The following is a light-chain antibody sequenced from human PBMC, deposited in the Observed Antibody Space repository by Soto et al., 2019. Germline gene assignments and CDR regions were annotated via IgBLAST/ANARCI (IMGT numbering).Light chain of an antibody. V-gene: IGLV3-21*02. Sequence: SYELPQPPSGSVAPGPTARITVGGKNIGRKSGNWYKQKPGQAPVLVVYDDSGRPSGIPERFSGSNSGNTATLTISRVEAGDEADYYWQVWDSSSDHVVFGGGTKLTVL. CDR1: NIGRKS. CDR2: DDS. J-gene: IGLJ2*01. CDR3: QVWDSSSDHVV.